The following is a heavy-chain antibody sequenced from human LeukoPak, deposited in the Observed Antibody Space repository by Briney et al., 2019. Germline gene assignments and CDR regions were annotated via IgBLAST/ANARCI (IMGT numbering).Heavy chain of an antibody. J-gene: IGHJ4*02. Sequence: ASVKVSCTASGYSFTSYAMNWVRQAPGQGLEWMGWINTNTGNPTYAQGFTGRFVFSLDTSVSTAYLQISSLKAEDTAVYYCARDFVSSWSFYWGQGTLVTVSS. CDR1: GYSFTSYA. CDR3: ARDFVSSWSFY. D-gene: IGHD6-13*01. V-gene: IGHV7-4-1*02. CDR2: INTNTGNP.